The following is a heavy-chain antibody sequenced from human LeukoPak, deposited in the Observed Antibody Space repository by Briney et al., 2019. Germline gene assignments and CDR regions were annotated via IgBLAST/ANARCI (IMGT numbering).Heavy chain of an antibody. V-gene: IGHV5-51*01. J-gene: IGHJ4*02. CDR2: IYPGDSDT. CDR1: GYRFTSDW. D-gene: IGHD6-13*01. CDR3: ARSFRVAAAADY. Sequence: GESLKISCKGSGYRFTSDWIGWVRQMPGKGLEWMGIIYPGDSDTRYSPSFQGQVTISADKSVNTAYLQWSSLKASDTAMYYCARSFRVAAAADYWGQGTLVTVSS.